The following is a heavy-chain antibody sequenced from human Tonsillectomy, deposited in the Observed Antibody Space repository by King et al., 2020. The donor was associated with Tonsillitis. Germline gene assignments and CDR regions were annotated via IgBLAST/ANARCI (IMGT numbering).Heavy chain of an antibody. D-gene: IGHD6-13*01. CDR3: ARGGFSSSFLDLYFDL. CDR1: GDSISGGAYY. Sequence: QLQESGPGLVKPSQTLSLTCTVSGDSISGGAYYWIWIRQLPGKGPEWIGYVHYSGNTYYKSSLRGRLTISVDTSKSHFSLKLTSVTAADTAVYYCARGGFSSSFLDLYFDLWGRGTLVTVSS. V-gene: IGHV4-31*03. CDR2: VHYSGNT. J-gene: IGHJ2*01.